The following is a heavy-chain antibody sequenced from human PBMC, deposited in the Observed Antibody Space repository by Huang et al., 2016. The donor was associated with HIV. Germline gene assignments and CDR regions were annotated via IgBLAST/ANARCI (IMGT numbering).Heavy chain of an antibody. Sequence: QLLLQESGPGLVKPSEALALTCAVSGGSIRSSDYHWGWIRQPPGKGLEWIGSIYLKGRTHYSPSLKSRVTRAVDTSKNLFFLNLTSMTAADTAVYYCARHREGPVAYYSGWGSHLNYMDVWGRGRTVVVSS. V-gene: IGHV4-39*01. CDR2: IYLKGRT. CDR1: GGSIRSSDYH. D-gene: IGHD3-10*01. CDR3: ARHREGPVAYYSGWGSHLNYMDV. J-gene: IGHJ6*03.